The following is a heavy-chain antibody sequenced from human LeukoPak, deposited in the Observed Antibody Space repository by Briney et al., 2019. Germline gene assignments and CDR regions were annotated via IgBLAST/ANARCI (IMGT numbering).Heavy chain of an antibody. J-gene: IGHJ4*02. CDR1: GFTFSSYS. CDR2: ISSSSSYI. V-gene: IGHV3-21*01. CDR3: ARALGSYSSSRYFFDY. Sequence: GGSLRLSCAASGFTFSSYSMNWVRQAPGKGLEWVSSISSSSSYIYYADSVKGRFTISRDNAKNSLYLQMNSLRAEDTAVYYCARALGSYSSSRYFFDYWGQGTLVTVSS. D-gene: IGHD6-13*01.